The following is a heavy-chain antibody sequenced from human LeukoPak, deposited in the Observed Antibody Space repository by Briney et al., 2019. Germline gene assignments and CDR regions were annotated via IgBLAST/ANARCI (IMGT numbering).Heavy chain of an antibody. D-gene: IGHD1-26*01. CDR1: GLTFSSDS. Sequence: GGSLRLSCVASGLTFSSDSMNWVRQAPGKGLEWVSYISSSSGTIHYVDSVKGRFTISRDNSKNTLYLQMNSLRAEDTAVYYCAKDKTSGSYRPLDDSFDIWGQGTMVTVSS. CDR3: AKDKTSGSYRPLDDSFDI. V-gene: IGHV3-48*01. J-gene: IGHJ3*02. CDR2: ISSSSGTI.